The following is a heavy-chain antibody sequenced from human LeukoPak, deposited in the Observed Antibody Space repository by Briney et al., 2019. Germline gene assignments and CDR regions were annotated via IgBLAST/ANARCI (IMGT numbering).Heavy chain of an antibody. J-gene: IGHJ6*03. CDR1: GFTFSSYE. CDR3: ARVGRGSGWLNYYYYMDV. D-gene: IGHD6-19*01. V-gene: IGHV3-20*04. Sequence: GGSLRLSCAASGFTFSSYEMNWVRQAPGKGLEWVSGINWNGGSRGYADSVKGRFTISRDNAKNSLYLQMNSLRAEDTAVYYCARVGRGSGWLNYYYYMDVWGKGTTVTVSS. CDR2: INWNGGSR.